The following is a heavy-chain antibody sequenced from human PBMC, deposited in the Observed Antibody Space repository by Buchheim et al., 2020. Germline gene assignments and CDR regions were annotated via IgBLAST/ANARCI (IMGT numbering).Heavy chain of an antibody. CDR1: GGSISSSSYY. CDR2: IYYSGST. Sequence: QLQLQESGPGLVKPSETLSLTCTVSGGSISSSSYYWGWIRQPPGKGLEWIGSIYYSGSTYYNPSLKSRVTISVDTSKNQFPLKLSSVTAADTAVYYCARGPTGSSGSDDFDYWGQGTL. J-gene: IGHJ4*02. V-gene: IGHV4-39*01. D-gene: IGHD1-1*01. CDR3: ARGPTGSSGSDDFDY.